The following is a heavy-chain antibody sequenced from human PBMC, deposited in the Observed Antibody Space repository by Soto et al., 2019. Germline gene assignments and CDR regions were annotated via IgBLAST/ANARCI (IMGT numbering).Heavy chain of an antibody. CDR2: ISGSVGST. V-gene: IGHV3-23*01. CDR3: AKEDGWFVTNYGMDV. D-gene: IGHD3-10*01. Sequence: GGSLRLSCAASGFTFSSYAMSWVRQAPGKGLEWVSAISGSVGSTYYADSVKGRFTISRDNSKNTLYLQMNSLRAEDTAVYYCAKEDGWFVTNYGMDVWGQGTTVTVSS. CDR1: GFTFSSYA. J-gene: IGHJ6*02.